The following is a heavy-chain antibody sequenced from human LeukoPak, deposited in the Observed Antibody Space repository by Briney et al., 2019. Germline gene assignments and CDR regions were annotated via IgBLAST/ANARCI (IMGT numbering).Heavy chain of an antibody. CDR2: ISYSGSTI. V-gene: IGHV3-11*01. D-gene: IGHD2-15*01. CDR1: GFTFSDYY. CDR3: ARHPGYCSGGSCYSDY. J-gene: IGHJ4*02. Sequence: GGSLRLSCAASGFTFSDYYMSWIRQAPGKGLEWVSYISYSGSTIYYADSVKGRFTISRDNAKNSLYLQMNSLRAEDTAMYYCARHPGYCSGGSCYSDYWGQGTLVTVSS.